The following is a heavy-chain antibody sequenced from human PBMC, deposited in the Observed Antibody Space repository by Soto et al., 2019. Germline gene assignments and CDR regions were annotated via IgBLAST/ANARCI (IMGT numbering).Heavy chain of an antibody. J-gene: IGHJ6*02. CDR2: TYYRSKWYN. CDR1: GDSVSRNSVA. D-gene: IGHD2-15*01. CDR3: ARGQADYHAMDV. V-gene: IGHV6-1*01. Sequence: PSQTLSLTCAISGDSVSRNSVAWNWIRQSPSRGLEWLGRTYYRSKWYNNYAESVKSRITINPDTSKNQFSLQLNSVTPEDTAVYYCARGQADYHAMDVWGQGTTVTVSS.